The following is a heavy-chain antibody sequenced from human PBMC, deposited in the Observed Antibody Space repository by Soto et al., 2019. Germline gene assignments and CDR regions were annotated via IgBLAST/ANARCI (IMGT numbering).Heavy chain of an antibody. CDR2: TYYRSKWYN. V-gene: IGHV6-1*01. Sequence: SQTLSLTCAISGASVSSNSAACNWIRQSPSRGLEWLGRTYYRSKWYNDYAVSVKSRITINPDTSKNQFSLQLNSVTPEDTAVYYCARGSTAMVGDFLGYFDYWGQGTLVAVAS. D-gene: IGHD5-18*01. CDR1: GASVSSNSAA. J-gene: IGHJ4*02. CDR3: ARGSTAMVGDFLGYFDY.